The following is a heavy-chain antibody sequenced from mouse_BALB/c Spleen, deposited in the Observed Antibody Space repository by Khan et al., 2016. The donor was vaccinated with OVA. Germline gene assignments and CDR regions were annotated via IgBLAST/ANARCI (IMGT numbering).Heavy chain of an antibody. Sequence: QIQLVQSGPELKKPGETVKISCKASGHTFTNYGMNWVKQAPGKGLKWMGWINPYSGEPTYADDFNGRFAFSLETSASTAYLQINNLKNEDTAKYFVAGRPCLSYVVDYWGQGTSVTVSS. V-gene: IGHV9-3-1*01. CDR3: AGRPCLSYVVDY. CDR2: INPYSGEP. CDR1: GHTFTNYG. J-gene: IGHJ4*01.